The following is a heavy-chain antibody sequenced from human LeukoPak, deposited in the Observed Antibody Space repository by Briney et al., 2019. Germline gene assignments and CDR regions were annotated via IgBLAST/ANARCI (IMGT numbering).Heavy chain of an antibody. CDR2: ISWNSGSI. Sequence: GRSLRLSCAASGFTFDDYAMYWVRQAPGKGLEWVSGISWNSGSIGYADSVQGRFTISRDNAKDSLYLQMNSLRAEDTALYYCAKANHYGDYLDYWGQGTLVTVSS. CDR1: GFTFDDYA. J-gene: IGHJ4*02. V-gene: IGHV3-9*01. D-gene: IGHD4-17*01. CDR3: AKANHYGDYLDY.